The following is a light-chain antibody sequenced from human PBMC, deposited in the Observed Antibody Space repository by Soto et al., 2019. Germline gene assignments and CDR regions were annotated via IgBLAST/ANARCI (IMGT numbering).Light chain of an antibody. J-gene: IGKJ2*01. CDR1: QTSSSW. CDR3: QQYNSYPYT. V-gene: IGKV1-5*03. Sequence: DIQRTQSPSTLSASVGDRVTITGRASQTSSSWLAWYQQKPGKAPKLLIYKTSSLESGVPSRFSGSGSGTEFTLTISSLQPDDFATYYCQQYNSYPYTFGQGTKLEIK. CDR2: KTS.